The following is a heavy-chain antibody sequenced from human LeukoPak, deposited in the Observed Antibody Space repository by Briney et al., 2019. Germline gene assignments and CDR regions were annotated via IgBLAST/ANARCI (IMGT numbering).Heavy chain of an antibody. J-gene: IGHJ6*03. D-gene: IGHD3-16*01. CDR2: INNDGSST. Sequence: HAGGSLRLSCGASGFTFSSYWMHWVRQAPGKGLVWVSRINNDGSSTSYADSVQGRFTISRDNAKNTLYLQMNSLRAEDTALYYCARVAQGDYYYYYMDVWGKGTTVTVSS. CDR3: ARVAQGDYYYYYMDV. CDR1: GFTFSSYW. V-gene: IGHV3-74*01.